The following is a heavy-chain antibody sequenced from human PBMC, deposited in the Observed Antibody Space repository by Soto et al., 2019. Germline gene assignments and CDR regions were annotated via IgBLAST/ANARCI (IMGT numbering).Heavy chain of an antibody. V-gene: IGHV1-8*02. Sequence: ASVKVSCKASGYTFTGYYMHWVRQATGQGLEWMGWMNPNSGNTGYAQKFQGRVTMTRNTSISTAYMELSSLRSEDTAVYYCARGNRVTRYYYYYMDVWGKGTTVTVSS. CDR3: ARGNRVTRYYYYYMDV. J-gene: IGHJ6*03. D-gene: IGHD4-4*01. CDR1: GYTFTGYY. CDR2: MNPNSGNT.